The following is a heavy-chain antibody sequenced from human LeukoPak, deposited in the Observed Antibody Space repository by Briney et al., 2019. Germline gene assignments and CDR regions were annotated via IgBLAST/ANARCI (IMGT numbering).Heavy chain of an antibody. D-gene: IGHD4-23*01. CDR1: GYTFSIYG. Sequence: ASVKVSCKASGYTFSIYGFSWVRQAPGQGLEWMGWISAYNGNTYYAQKFQGRVTMTTDTSTSTAHMELRSLRSDDTAVYYCARQGYSGHSQGAADYWGQGTLVTVSS. CDR3: ARQGYSGHSQGAADY. J-gene: IGHJ4*02. V-gene: IGHV1-18*01. CDR2: ISAYNGNT.